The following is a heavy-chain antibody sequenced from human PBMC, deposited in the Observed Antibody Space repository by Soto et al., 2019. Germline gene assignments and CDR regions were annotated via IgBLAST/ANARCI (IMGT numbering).Heavy chain of an antibody. CDR3: AREQRDYDSSGYLYYFDY. D-gene: IGHD3-22*01. Sequence: SVKVSCKASGGTFSSYAISWVRQAPGQGLEWMGGIIPIFGTANYAQKFQGRVTITADESTSTAYMELSSLRSEDTAVYYCAREQRDYDSSGYLYYFDYWGQGNMVTVSS. CDR1: GGTFSSYA. J-gene: IGHJ4*02. CDR2: IIPIFGTA. V-gene: IGHV1-69*13.